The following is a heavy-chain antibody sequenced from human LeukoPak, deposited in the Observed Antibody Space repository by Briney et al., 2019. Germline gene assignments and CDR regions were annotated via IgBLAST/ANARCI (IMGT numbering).Heavy chain of an antibody. D-gene: IGHD4-23*01. V-gene: IGHV3-23*01. CDR1: GITLSNYG. CDR3: ATDRKVGTWDPRFNY. Sequence: GGSLRLSCAVSGITLSNYGMSWVRQAPGKGLEWVAGISDSGGGTNYADSVKGRFTISRDNRKNTLYLQMNSLRAEDTAIYYCATDRKVGTWDPRFNYWGQGTLVTVSS. J-gene: IGHJ4*02. CDR2: ISDSGGGT.